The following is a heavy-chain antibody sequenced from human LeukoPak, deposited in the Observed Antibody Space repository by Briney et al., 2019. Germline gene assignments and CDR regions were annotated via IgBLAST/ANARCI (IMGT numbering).Heavy chain of an antibody. CDR3: ARVKVVVTQRWFDP. V-gene: IGHV3-43*02. D-gene: IGHD3-22*01. J-gene: IGHJ5*02. CDR2: ISGDGVST. Sequence: PGGSLRLSCAASGFTFHDYAMHWVRQAPGKGLEWVSVISGDGVSTYYADSVKGRFTISRDNAKNSLYLQMNSLRAEDTALYYCARVKVVVTQRWFDPWGQGTLVTVSS. CDR1: GFTFHDYA.